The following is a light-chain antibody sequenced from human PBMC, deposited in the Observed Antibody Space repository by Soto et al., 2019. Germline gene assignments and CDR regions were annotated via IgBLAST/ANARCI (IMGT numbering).Light chain of an antibody. V-gene: IGKV3-20*01. Sequence: EIVLTQSPATLSLFPGERATLSCRASQSGAGNYLAWYRQKPGQTPRLLIFGASVRATGIPDRFSGSGSGTDFTLTISGLESEDFAVYYCQHYLDCPWGFGQGTRVELK. CDR3: QHYLDCPWG. CDR2: GAS. J-gene: IGKJ1*01. CDR1: QSGAGNY.